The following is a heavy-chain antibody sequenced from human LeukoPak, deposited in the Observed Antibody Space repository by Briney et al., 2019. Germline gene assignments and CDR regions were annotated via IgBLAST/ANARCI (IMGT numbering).Heavy chain of an antibody. CDR2: INHSGST. CDR3: ARAPRPKPYSGSYYGGFFDY. D-gene: IGHD1-26*01. Sequence: SETLSLTCAVYGGSFSGYYWSWIRQPPGKGLEWIGEINHSGSTNYNPSLKSRVTISVDTSKNQFSLKLSSVTAADTAVYYCARAPRPKPYSGSYYGGFFDYWGPGTLVTVSS. J-gene: IGHJ4*02. CDR1: GGSFSGYY. V-gene: IGHV4-34*01.